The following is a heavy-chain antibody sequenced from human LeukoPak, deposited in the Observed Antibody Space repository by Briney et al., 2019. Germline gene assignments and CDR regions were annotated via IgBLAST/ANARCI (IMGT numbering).Heavy chain of an antibody. CDR3: ARDPSRGLYYFDH. J-gene: IGHJ4*02. CDR1: GLIVSSSY. D-gene: IGHD3/OR15-3a*01. Sequence: GGSLRLSCAASGLIVSSSYMSWVRQAPGKGLEWVSVIYSGGSIYYADSVKGRFTISRDNSKNTLYLQMNSLRAEDTAVYYCARDPSRGLYYFDHWGQGTLVTVSS. CDR2: IYSGGSI. V-gene: IGHV3-53*01.